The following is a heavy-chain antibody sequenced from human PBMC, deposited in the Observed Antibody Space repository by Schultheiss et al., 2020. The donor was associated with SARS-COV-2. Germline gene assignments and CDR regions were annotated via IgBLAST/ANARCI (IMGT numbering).Heavy chain of an antibody. CDR3: ARSRGLRYFDWSGYYGMDV. CDR1: GGSIRSYY. J-gene: IGHJ6*02. D-gene: IGHD3-9*01. V-gene: IGHV4-59*06. Sequence: SETLSLTCTVSGGSIRSYYWSWIRQPPGKGLEWIGTIYYSGRAYYNPSLKSRVTISVDTSKNQFSLKLSSVTAADTAVYYCARSRGLRYFDWSGYYGMDVWGQGTTVTVSS. CDR2: IYYSGRA.